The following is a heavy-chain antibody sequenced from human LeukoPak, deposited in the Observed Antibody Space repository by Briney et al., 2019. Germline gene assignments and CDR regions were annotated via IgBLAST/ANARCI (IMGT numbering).Heavy chain of an antibody. V-gene: IGHV1-24*01. CDR3: EGDVLXSGGSYYHGF. D-gene: IGHD3-10*01. J-gene: IGHJ4*02. CDR1: GYALTELS. Sequence: ASVKVSCKVSGYALTELSIHWVRQAPGKGFEWMGGVDPKDGETIYAQNFQDRVTVTDDRYTDTSYMELSGLTSEDTARSYCEGDVLXSGGSYYHGFWXQGTLVTVSS. CDR2: VDPKDGET.